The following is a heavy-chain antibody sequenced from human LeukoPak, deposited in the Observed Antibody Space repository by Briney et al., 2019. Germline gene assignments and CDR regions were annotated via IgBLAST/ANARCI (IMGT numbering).Heavy chain of an antibody. D-gene: IGHD1-1*01. CDR1: GFSFSSYS. CDR2: ISSGSTSI. CDR3: ARVTGTTAGDH. J-gene: IGHJ5*02. Sequence: PGGSLRLSCAASGFSFSSYSMDWVRQAPGKGLEWVSSISSGSTSIYYADSVKGRFTISRDNAKNSLYLQMNSLRAEDTAVYYCARVTGTTAGDHWGQGTLVSLSS. V-gene: IGHV3-21*01.